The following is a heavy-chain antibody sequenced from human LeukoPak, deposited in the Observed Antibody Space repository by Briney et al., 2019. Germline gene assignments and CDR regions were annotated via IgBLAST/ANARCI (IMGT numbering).Heavy chain of an antibody. J-gene: IGHJ6*02. D-gene: IGHD2-15*01. CDR1: GGSFSGYY. CDR2: INHSGST. Sequence: SETLSLTCAVYGGSFSGYYWSWIRQPPGKGLEWIGEINHSGSTNYNPSLKSRVTISVDTSKNQFSPKLSSVTAADTAVYYCAREDPYYYYYYGMDVWGQGTTVTVSS. V-gene: IGHV4-34*01. CDR3: AREDPYYYYYYGMDV.